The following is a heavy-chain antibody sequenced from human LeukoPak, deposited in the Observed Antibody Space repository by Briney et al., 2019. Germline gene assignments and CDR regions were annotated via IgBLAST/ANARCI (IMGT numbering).Heavy chain of an antibody. D-gene: IGHD3-16*02. J-gene: IGHJ4*02. Sequence: GGSLRLSCAASGFTFDSPWMHWVRQAPGKGLVWVSRINSDGSATAYADSVKGRFTISRDNAENTLYPQMNSLRAEDTAVYYCARGTAGYHSSYFDYWGQGTLVTVSS. CDR1: GFTFDSPW. CDR2: INSDGSAT. V-gene: IGHV3-74*01. CDR3: ARGTAGYHSSYFDY.